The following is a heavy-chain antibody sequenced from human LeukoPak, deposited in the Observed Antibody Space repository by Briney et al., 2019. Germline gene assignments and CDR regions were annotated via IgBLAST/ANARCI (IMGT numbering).Heavy chain of an antibody. V-gene: IGHV3-49*04. CDR3: TRDRRQQNDYYGMDV. Sequence: GGSLRLSCTASGFTFGDYAMSWVRQAPGKGLEWVGFIRSKAYGGTTEYAASVKGRFTISRDDSKSIAYLQMNSLKTEDTAVYYCTRDRRQQNDYYGMDVWGQRTTVTVSS. CDR1: GFTFGDYA. J-gene: IGHJ6*02. CDR2: IRSKAYGGTT. D-gene: IGHD6-13*01.